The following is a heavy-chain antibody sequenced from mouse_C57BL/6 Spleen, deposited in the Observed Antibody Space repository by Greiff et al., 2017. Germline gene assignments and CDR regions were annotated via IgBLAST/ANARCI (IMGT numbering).Heavy chain of an antibody. D-gene: IGHD3-2*02. CDR2: INPSSGYT. V-gene: IGHV1-7*01. CDR1: GYTFTSYW. J-gene: IGHJ3*01. Sequence: QVQLKESGAELAKPGASVKLSCKASGYTFTSYWMHWVKQRPGQGLEWIGYINPSSGYTKYNQKFKDKATLTADKSSSTAYMQLSSLTYEDSAVYYCARRDSSGYRGFAYWGQGTLVTVSA. CDR3: ARRDSSGYRGFAY.